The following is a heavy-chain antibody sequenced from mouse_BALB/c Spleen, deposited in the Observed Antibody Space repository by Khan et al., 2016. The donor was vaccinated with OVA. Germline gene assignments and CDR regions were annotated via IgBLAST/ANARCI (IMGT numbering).Heavy chain of an antibody. J-gene: IGHJ2*01. CDR3: ARDYGSSYLFFDY. CDR1: GYSITSDYA. Sequence: EVQLQESGPGLVKPSQSLSLTCTVTGYSITSDYAWNWIRQFRGNKLEWMAYITYSGSTGYNPSLKSRISITRDTSKNQFFLQLNSVTTEDTATYYCARDYGSSYLFFDYWGQGTTLTVSS. D-gene: IGHD1-1*01. CDR2: ITYSGST. V-gene: IGHV3-2*02.